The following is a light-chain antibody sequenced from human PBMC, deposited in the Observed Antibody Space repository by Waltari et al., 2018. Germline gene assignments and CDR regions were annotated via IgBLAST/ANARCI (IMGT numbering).Light chain of an antibody. CDR2: DAS. Sequence: DIQMTQSPSSLSASVGVRVAITCQASQDIDNYLNWYQQKPGRAPKLLISDASNLEIGVPSRFSGSGSGTDFVFIISSLQPEDTATYYCQQHDSLPGTFGQGTRLDIK. CDR3: QQHDSLPGT. J-gene: IGKJ2*02. V-gene: IGKV1-33*01. CDR1: QDIDNY.